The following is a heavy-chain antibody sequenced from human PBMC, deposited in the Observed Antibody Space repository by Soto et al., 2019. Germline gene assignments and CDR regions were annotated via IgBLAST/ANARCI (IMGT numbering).Heavy chain of an antibody. J-gene: IGHJ4*02. CDR1: GGSISSGGYY. V-gene: IGHV4-34*01. CDR2: INHSGST. CDR3: ARDKITGLFDY. D-gene: IGHD1-1*01. Sequence: SETLSLSCAVSGGSISSGGYYWTWIRQPPGTGLEWIGEINHSGSTNYNPSLKSRVTISVDTSKNQFSLKLTSVTAADTAAYYCARDKITGLFDYWGKGTLVTVSS.